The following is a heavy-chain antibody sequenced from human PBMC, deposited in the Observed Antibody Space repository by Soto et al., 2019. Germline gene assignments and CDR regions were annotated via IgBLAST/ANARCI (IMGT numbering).Heavy chain of an antibody. CDR3: ARLDTHMIVVQIKYYFDY. CDR2: IYYSGST. CDR1: GGSISSSSYY. D-gene: IGHD3-22*01. V-gene: IGHV4-39*01. J-gene: IGHJ4*02. Sequence: PSETLSLTCTVPGGSISSSSYYWGWIRQPPGKGLEWIGSIYYSGSTYYNPSLKSRVTISVDTSKNQFSLKLSSVTAADTAVYYCARLDTHMIVVQIKYYFDYWGQGTLVTSPQ.